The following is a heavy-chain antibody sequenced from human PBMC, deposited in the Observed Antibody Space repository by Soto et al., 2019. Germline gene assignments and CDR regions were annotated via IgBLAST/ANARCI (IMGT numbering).Heavy chain of an antibody. CDR1: GFTFSSYA. D-gene: IGHD2-15*01. V-gene: IGHV3-23*01. CDR3: AKVVGYCSGGSCYLYYFDY. CDR2: ISDSGGST. Sequence: EVQLLESGGGLVQPGGSLRLSCAASGFTFSSYAMSWVRQAPGKGLEWVSAISDSGGSTYYADSVKGRFIISRDNSKNTLYLQMNSLRAEYTAVYYCAKVVGYCSGGSCYLYYFDYWGQGTLVTVSS. J-gene: IGHJ4*02.